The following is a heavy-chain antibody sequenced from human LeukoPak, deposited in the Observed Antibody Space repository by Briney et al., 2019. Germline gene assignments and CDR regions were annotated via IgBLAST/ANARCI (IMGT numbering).Heavy chain of an antibody. J-gene: IGHJ5*02. CDR2: ISDSGVGT. Sequence: PGGSLRLSCAASGFTFNTYSMNWVRQAPGKGLEWVSGISDSGVGTKHADSVKGRFTISRDNSKNMLSLQMNALRAEDTAVYYCVKGLRTDTWFDPWGQGTLVTVSS. V-gene: IGHV3-23*01. D-gene: IGHD2-21*02. CDR3: VKGLRTDTWFDP. CDR1: GFTFNTYS.